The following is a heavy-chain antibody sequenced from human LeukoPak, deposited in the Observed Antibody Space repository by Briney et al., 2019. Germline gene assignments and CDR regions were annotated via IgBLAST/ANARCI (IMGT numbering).Heavy chain of an antibody. D-gene: IGHD6-6*01. CDR3: ARHIKYRSAFDI. CDR2: IYTSGSI. V-gene: IGHV4-4*09. Sequence: SETLPLTCTVSGGSISSYYWSWIRQPPGKGLEWIGYIYTSGSINYNPSLKSRVTISVDTSKNQFSLKLSSVTAADTAVYYCARHIKYRSAFDIWGQGTKVTVSS. CDR1: GGSISSYY. J-gene: IGHJ3*02.